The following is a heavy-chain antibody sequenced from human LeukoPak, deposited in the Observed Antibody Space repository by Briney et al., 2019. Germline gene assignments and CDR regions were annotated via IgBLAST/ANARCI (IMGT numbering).Heavy chain of an antibody. Sequence: EASVKVSCKTSGDTFSSYGISWVRQAPGQGLEWMGRIIPIVGSTNYAEKLQGRVTITADKSTSTAYMELSSLRSEDTAVYYCALSGSYYYYGMDVWGQGTTVTVSS. J-gene: IGHJ6*02. V-gene: IGHV1-69*04. CDR1: GDTFSSYG. CDR2: IIPIVGST. D-gene: IGHD1-26*01. CDR3: ALSGSYYYYGMDV.